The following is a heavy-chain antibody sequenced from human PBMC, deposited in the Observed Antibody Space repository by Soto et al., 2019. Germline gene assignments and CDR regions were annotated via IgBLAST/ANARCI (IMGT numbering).Heavy chain of an antibody. J-gene: IGHJ3*02. CDR2: IYWDGDK. CDR1: GFSLSTATVS. V-gene: IGHV2-5*02. Sequence: QITLKESGPTLVRPRQTLTLTCTFSGFSLSTATVSVAWIRQHPGKALEWVAVIYWDGDKRYSPALSNRLTITKDASRNQVVLTMTNMDPVDTATYFCAHLMIIYGGVLADDAFDIWGPGTMVTVSS. CDR3: AHLMIIYGGVLADDAFDI. D-gene: IGHD3-16*02.